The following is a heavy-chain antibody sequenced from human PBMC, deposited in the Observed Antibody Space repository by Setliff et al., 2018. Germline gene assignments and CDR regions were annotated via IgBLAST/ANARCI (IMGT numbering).Heavy chain of an antibody. D-gene: IGHD6-6*01. Sequence: ASVKVSCKASGYTFTGYYMHWVRQAPGQGLEWMGWINPNSGGTNYAQKFQGWVTMTRDTSISTAYMEPSRLRSDDTAVYYCARSLAARIYYFDYWGQGTLVTVSS. V-gene: IGHV1-2*04. CDR1: GYTFTGYY. CDR2: INPNSGGT. J-gene: IGHJ4*02. CDR3: ARSLAARIYYFDY.